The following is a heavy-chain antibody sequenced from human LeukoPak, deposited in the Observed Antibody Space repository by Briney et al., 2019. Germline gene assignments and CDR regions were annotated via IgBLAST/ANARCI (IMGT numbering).Heavy chain of an antibody. J-gene: IGHJ4*02. CDR3: ARDLESIVVVYYFDY. V-gene: IGHV3-53*05. CDR1: GFTVSSNY. Sequence: GGSLRLSCAASGFTVSSNYMSWVRQAPGKGLEWVSVIYSGGGTHYADSVKGRFTISRDNSKNTLYLQMNSLRAEDTAVYYCARDLESIVVVYYFDYWGQGTLVTVSS. CDR2: IYSGGGT. D-gene: IGHD2-2*01.